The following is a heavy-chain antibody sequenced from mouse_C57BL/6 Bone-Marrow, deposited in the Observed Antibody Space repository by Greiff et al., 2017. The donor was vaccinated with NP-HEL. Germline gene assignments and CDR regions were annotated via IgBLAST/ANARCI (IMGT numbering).Heavy chain of an antibody. J-gene: IGHJ2*01. CDR3: ARMGWLLPYFDY. D-gene: IGHD2-3*01. V-gene: IGHV8-8*01. Sequence: QVTLKVSGPGILQPSQTLSLTCSFSGFSLRTFGMGVGWIRQPTRKKLEWTAHIWWDDDTYYNPALYRRLPISKDTSKNHVFLKIANVDTADTATYYCARMGWLLPYFDYWGQGTTLTVSS. CDR2: IWWDDDT. CDR1: GFSLRTFGMG.